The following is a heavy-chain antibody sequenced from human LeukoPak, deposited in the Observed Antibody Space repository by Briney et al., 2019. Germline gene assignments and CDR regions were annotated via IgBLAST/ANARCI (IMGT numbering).Heavy chain of an antibody. CDR2: IKQDGSEI. Sequence: GGSLRLSCTGSGFTFSNYWMTWVRQASGKGLEWVANIKQDGSEINYVDSVKGRFTISRDNAKNSLYLQMNSLRAEDTAVYYCARSTGWYPDSWGRGTLVTVSS. CDR1: GFTFSNYW. D-gene: IGHD6-19*01. CDR3: ARSTGWYPDS. J-gene: IGHJ4*02. V-gene: IGHV3-7*01.